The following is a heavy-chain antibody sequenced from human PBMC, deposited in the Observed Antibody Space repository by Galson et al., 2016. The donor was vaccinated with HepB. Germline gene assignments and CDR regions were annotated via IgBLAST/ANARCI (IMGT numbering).Heavy chain of an antibody. Sequence: SVNVSCKASGYTFISYDINWVRQATGQGLEWMGWMNPNSGNTGYAQKFQGRVTMTRNTSISTAYMELSSLRSEDTDLYYCASGTSGLYGSGSSCYLEYWGQGTLVTVSS. V-gene: IGHV1-8*01. D-gene: IGHD2-15*01. J-gene: IGHJ4*02. CDR1: GYTFISYD. CDR2: MNPNSGNT. CDR3: ASGTSGLYGSGSSCYLEY.